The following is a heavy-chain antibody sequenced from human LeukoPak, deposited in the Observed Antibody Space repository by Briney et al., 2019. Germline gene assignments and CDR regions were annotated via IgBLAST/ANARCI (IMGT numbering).Heavy chain of an antibody. J-gene: IGHJ4*02. CDR1: GFTFSSYG. Sequence: GGSLRLSCAASGFTFSSYGMHWVRQAPGKGLERVAVISYDGSNKYYADSVKGRFTISRDNSKNTLYLQMNSLRAEDTAVYYCAKSYSDTVTPFGYWGQGTLVTVSS. CDR3: AKSYSDTVTPFGY. V-gene: IGHV3-30*18. D-gene: IGHD4-17*01. CDR2: ISYDGSNK.